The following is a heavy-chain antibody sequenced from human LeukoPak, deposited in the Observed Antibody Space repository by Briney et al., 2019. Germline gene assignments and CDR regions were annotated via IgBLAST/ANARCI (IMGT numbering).Heavy chain of an antibody. Sequence: PGGSLRLSCAAPGFTFSTNAMSWVRQAPGKGLEWVSAISGRTGSTYYADSVKGRFTISRDNSKNTLYLQMDTLRAEDTAVYYCAKCGSSGCHLIDYWGQGTLVTVSS. CDR1: GFTFSTNA. J-gene: IGHJ4*02. CDR2: ISGRTGST. CDR3: AKCGSSGCHLIDY. D-gene: IGHD5-12*01. V-gene: IGHV3-23*01.